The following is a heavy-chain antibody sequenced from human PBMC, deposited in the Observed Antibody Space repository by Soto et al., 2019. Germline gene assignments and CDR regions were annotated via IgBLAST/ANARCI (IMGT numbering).Heavy chain of an antibody. CDR3: ARHPYSSSWNYYGMDV. J-gene: IGHJ6*02. CDR2: IYYSGST. D-gene: IGHD6-13*01. CDR1: GGSISSSSYY. V-gene: IGHV4-39*01. Sequence: SETLSLTCTVSGGSISSSSYYWGWIRQPPGKGLEWIGSIYYSGSTYYNPSLKSRVTISVDTSKNQFSLKLSSVTAADTAVYYCARHPYSSSWNYYGMDVWGQGTLVTVSS.